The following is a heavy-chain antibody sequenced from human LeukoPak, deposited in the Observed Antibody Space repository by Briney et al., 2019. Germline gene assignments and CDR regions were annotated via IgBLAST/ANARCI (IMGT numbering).Heavy chain of an antibody. Sequence: SETLSLTCAVYGGSFSGYYWSWIRQPPGKGLEWIGEINHSGSTNYNPSLKSRVTISVDTSKNQFSLKLSSVTAADTAVYYCARLRYSGSWYTRGYYYMDVWGKGTTVTVSS. J-gene: IGHJ6*03. CDR1: GGSFSGYY. CDR3: ARLRYSGSWYTRGYYYMDV. D-gene: IGHD6-13*01. V-gene: IGHV4-34*01. CDR2: INHSGST.